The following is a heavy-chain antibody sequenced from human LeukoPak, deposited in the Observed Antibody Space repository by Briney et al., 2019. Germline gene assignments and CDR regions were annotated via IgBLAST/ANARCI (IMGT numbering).Heavy chain of an antibody. CDR1: GFTFSSYA. D-gene: IGHD6-13*01. V-gene: IGHV3-23*01. Sequence: GGSLRLSCAASGFTFSSYAVSWVRQAPGKGLEWVSAISGSGGSTYYADSVKGRFTISRDNSKNTLYLQMNSLRAEDTAVYYCAKFSRWYPVEGFSYWGQGTLVTVSS. CDR3: AKFSRWYPVEGFSY. J-gene: IGHJ4*02. CDR2: ISGSGGST.